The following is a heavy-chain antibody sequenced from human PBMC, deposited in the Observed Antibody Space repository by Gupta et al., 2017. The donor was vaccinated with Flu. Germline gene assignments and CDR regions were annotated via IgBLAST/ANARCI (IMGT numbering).Heavy chain of an antibody. J-gene: IGHJ3*02. CDR1: GFSFSSHA. CDR3: AREGCSSTTCSLPYDVFDI. D-gene: IGHD2-2*01. CDR2: ISTGGDTI. Sequence: EVQLVVSGGGLVQPGGSLRLSCAASGFSFSSHALNWVRQAPGKGLEWVAYISTGGDTIYYADSVTGRFTISRDNAKNSLYLQMNSLRAEDTAVYYCAREGCSSTTCSLPYDVFDIWGQGTMVTVSS. V-gene: IGHV3-48*03.